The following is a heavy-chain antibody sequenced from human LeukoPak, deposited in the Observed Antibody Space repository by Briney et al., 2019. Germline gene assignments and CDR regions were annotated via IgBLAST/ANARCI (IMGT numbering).Heavy chain of an antibody. V-gene: IGHV1-2*06. CDR1: GYTFTGYY. CDR3: ARDRSGYSYGEPLDY. J-gene: IGHJ4*02. Sequence: ASVKVSCKASGYTFTGYYMHWVRQAPGQGLEWMGRINSNSGGKDYAQKFQGRVTMTRDTSISTAYMELSRLRSDDTAVYYCARDRSGYSYGEPLDYWGQGTLVTVSS. CDR2: INSNSGGK. D-gene: IGHD5-18*01.